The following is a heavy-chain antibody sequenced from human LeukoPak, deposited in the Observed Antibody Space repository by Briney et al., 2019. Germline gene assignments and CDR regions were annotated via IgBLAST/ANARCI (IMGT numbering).Heavy chain of an antibody. CDR3: ARLSGWNAFDY. CDR2: ISAYNGNT. J-gene: IGHJ4*02. D-gene: IGHD1-1*01. CDR1: GYTFTVHF. V-gene: IGHV1-18*04. Sequence: GASVKVSCKTSGYTFTVHFMYWVRQAPGQGLEWMGWISAYNGNTNYAQKLQGRVTMTTDTSTSTAYMELRSLRSDDTAVYYCARLSGWNAFDYWGQGTLVTVSS.